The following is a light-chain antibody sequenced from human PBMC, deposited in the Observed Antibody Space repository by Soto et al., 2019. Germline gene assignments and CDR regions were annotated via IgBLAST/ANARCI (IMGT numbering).Light chain of an antibody. Sequence: PGAKATLSCRARQSVSSTYLAWYQQQPGHAPRLLMCGTSNRATGTPDRFSGSGSGTDFALTISRLEPEDFAVYYCQQYGRSPQAAWTFGQGTKVDIK. CDR2: GTS. J-gene: IGKJ1*01. V-gene: IGKV3-20*01. CDR1: QSVSSTY. CDR3: QQYGRSPQAAWT.